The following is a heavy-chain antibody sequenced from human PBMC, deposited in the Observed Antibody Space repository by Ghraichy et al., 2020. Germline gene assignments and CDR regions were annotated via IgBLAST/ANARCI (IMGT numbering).Heavy chain of an antibody. CDR3: ASAKVVVPAATNYYYYYMDV. CDR2: IIPIFGTA. Sequence: SVKVSCKASGGTFSSYAISWVRQAPGQWLEWMGGIIPIFGTANYAQKFQGRVTITADESTSTAYMELSSLRSEDTAVYYCASAKVVVPAATNYYYYYMDVWGKGTTVTVSS. V-gene: IGHV1-69*13. CDR1: GGTFSSYA. J-gene: IGHJ6*03. D-gene: IGHD2-2*01.